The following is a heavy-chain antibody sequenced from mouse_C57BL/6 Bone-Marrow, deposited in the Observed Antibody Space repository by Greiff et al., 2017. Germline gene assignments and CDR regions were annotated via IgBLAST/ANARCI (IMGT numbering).Heavy chain of an antibody. Sequence: QVQLQQSGAELARPGASVKLSCKASGYTFTSYGISWVKQRTGQGLEWIGEIYPRSGNTYYNEKFKGKATLTADKSSSTAYMELRSLTSEDSAVYCCARENIVELLLNLWYFDVWGTGTTVTVSS. CDR1: GYTFTSYG. CDR2: IYPRSGNT. V-gene: IGHV1-81*01. CDR3: ARENIVELLLNLWYFDV. D-gene: IGHD1-1*01. J-gene: IGHJ1*03.